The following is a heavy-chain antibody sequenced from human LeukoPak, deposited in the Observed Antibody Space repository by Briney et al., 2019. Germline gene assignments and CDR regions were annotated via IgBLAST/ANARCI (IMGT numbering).Heavy chain of an antibody. CDR2: IKQDGSEK. Sequence: PGGSLRLSCAASGFTFSSYRMSWVRQAPGKGLEWVANIKQDGSEKYYVDSVKGRFTISRDNAKNSLYLQMNSLRAEDTAVYYCASSYYYDSSGYPYYFDYWGQGTLVTVSS. V-gene: IGHV3-7*01. D-gene: IGHD3-22*01. CDR3: ASSYYYDSSGYPYYFDY. J-gene: IGHJ4*02. CDR1: GFTFSSYR.